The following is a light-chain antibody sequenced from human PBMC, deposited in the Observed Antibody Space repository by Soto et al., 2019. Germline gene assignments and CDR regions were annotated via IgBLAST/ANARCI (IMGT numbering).Light chain of an antibody. V-gene: IGKV3-20*01. Sequence: EIVLTQSPATLSLSPGERATLSCRASQSVSSNYLAWYQQKPGQAPRLLIYDASTRATGIPDRFSGSGSGTDFTLTISRLEPEDFAVYYCQQYGSSPPYSVGQGTKLEIK. CDR1: QSVSSNY. J-gene: IGKJ2*03. CDR2: DAS. CDR3: QQYGSSPPYS.